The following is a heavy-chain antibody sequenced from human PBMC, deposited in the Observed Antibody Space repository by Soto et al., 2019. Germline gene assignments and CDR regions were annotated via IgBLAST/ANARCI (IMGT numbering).Heavy chain of an antibody. D-gene: IGHD3-9*01. Sequence: SETLSLTCTVSGGSISSQYWTWVRQPPGKGLEWIGYVYYSGSTNYNPSLESRVTISIDASKNQFSLKMKSVTAADTAVYYCVRDYLLTGFDPWGQGALVTVSS. CDR1: GGSISSQY. J-gene: IGHJ5*02. CDR2: VYYSGST. CDR3: VRDYLLTGFDP. V-gene: IGHV4-59*11.